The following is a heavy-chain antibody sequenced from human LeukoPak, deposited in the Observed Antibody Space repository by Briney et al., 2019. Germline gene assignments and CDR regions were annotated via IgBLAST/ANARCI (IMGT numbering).Heavy chain of an antibody. J-gene: IGHJ1*01. CDR3: AKREVQKYFQH. Sequence: GGSLRLSCVASGFTFTDYAMSWVRQAPEKGPEWVSGISGSGGSTFYADSVKGRFIISRDNSKNTLYLQMTSLRAEDTAVYYCAKREVQKYFQHWGQGTLVTVSS. V-gene: IGHV3-23*01. CDR1: GFTFTDYA. CDR2: ISGSGGST. D-gene: IGHD1-1*01.